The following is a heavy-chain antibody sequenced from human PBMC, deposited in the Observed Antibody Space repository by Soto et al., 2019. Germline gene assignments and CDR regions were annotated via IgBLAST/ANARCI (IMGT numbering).Heavy chain of an antibody. CDR2: INKDGSQK. V-gene: IGHV3-7*03. CDR3: VRELGLAY. J-gene: IGHJ4*02. CDR1: GFTRSKYW. Sequence: RWSLRLSCAASGFTRSKYWMTWVRQAPGKGLEWVANINKDGSQKNYVDSVKGRFTIARDNGQNSLSLQINSLRVEDTAVYYCVRELGLAYWGQGALVTVSS. D-gene: IGHD7-27*01.